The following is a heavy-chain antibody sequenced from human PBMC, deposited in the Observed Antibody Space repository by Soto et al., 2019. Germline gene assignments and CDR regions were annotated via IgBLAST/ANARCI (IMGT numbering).Heavy chain of an antibody. CDR3: ARERHMSGWGYFAY. V-gene: IGHV3-30*14. CDR2: ISFDGTNK. J-gene: IGHJ4*02. CDR1: GFTFSSFT. Sequence: QVQLVESGGGVVQPGRSLSLSCAASGFTFSSFTIHWVRQSPGKGLEWVALISFDGTNKYYADSVKGRFTISRDISKNSLFVQMTRLRAEDTAVSYCARERHMSGWGYFAYLGPGTLVTFAS. D-gene: IGHD6-19*01.